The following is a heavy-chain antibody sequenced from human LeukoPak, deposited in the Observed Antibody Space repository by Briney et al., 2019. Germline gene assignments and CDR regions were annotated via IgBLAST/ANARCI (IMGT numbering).Heavy chain of an antibody. CDR2: INPSGGST. CDR1: GXTXXSYY. J-gene: IGHJ4*02. V-gene: IGHV1-46*01. CDR3: ARGPLITIFGVVINDY. D-gene: IGHD3-3*01. Sequence: XKVSXXXSGXTXXSYYMXWVRQAPGQGLEWMGIINPSGGSTSYAQKFQGRVTVTRDTSTSTVYMELSSLRSEDTAVYYCARGPLITIFGVVINDYWGQGTLVTVSS.